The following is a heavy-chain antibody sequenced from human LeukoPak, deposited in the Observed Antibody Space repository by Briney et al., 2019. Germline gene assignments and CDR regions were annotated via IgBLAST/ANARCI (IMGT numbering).Heavy chain of an antibody. J-gene: IGHJ4*02. CDR3: ATDRFGELPYYFDY. Sequence: GASVKVSCKASGYTFTGYYMHWVRQAPGKGLEWMGGFDPEDGETIYAQKFQGRVTMTEDTSTDTAYMELSSLRSEDTAVYYCATDRFGELPYYFDYWGQGTLVTVSS. CDR1: GYTFTGYY. CDR2: FDPEDGET. D-gene: IGHD3-10*01. V-gene: IGHV1-24*01.